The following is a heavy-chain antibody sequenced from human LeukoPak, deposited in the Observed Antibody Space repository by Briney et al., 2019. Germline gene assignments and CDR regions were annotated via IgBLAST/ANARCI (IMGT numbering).Heavy chain of an antibody. V-gene: IGHV3-33*01. Sequence: GRSLRLSCAASGFTFSSYGMHWVRQAPGKGLEWVAVIWYDGSNKYYADSVKGRFTISRDNAKNTLYLQMSSLRAEDTAVYHCARGRFYFGSGSQFFDYWGQGTLVTVSS. D-gene: IGHD3-10*01. CDR2: IWYDGSNK. J-gene: IGHJ4*02. CDR3: ARGRFYFGSGSQFFDY. CDR1: GFTFSSYG.